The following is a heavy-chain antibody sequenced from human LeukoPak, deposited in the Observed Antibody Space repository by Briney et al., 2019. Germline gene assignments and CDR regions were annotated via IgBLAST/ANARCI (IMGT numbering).Heavy chain of an antibody. CDR1: GFTVSSNY. V-gene: IGHV3-53*01. Sequence: GGSLRLSCAASGFTVSSNYMSWVRQAPGKGLEWVSVIYSGGSTYYADSVKGRFTISRDNSKNTLYLQMNSLRAEDTAVYYCARDRKVVTAPGYYYYYMDVWGKGTTVTVSS. D-gene: IGHD2-21*02. J-gene: IGHJ6*03. CDR3: ARDRKVVTAPGYYYYYMDV. CDR2: IYSGGST.